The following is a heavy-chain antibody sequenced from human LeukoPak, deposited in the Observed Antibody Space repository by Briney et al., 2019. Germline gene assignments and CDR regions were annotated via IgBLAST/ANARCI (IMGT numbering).Heavy chain of an antibody. CDR3: ARDSSDVRDDYGYF. CDR1: GFTFSSYS. V-gene: IGHV3-48*02. J-gene: IGHJ4*02. D-gene: IGHD4-17*01. CDR2: ISSSSSTI. Sequence: GGSLRLSCAASGFTFSSYSMNWVRQAPGKGLEWVSYISSSSSTIYYADSVKGRFTISRDNAKNSLYLQMNSLRDEDTAGYYWARDSSDVRDDYGYFWGQGTLVTVSS.